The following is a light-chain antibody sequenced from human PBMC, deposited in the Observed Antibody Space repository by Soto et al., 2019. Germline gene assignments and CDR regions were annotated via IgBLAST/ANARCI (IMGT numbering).Light chain of an antibody. CDR3: KQSYSTPLT. CDR2: AAY. J-gene: IGKJ1*01. Sequence: DIQMTQSPSTLSASVRDRVTITCRASQTISSWLPCYPQRPGRAHKFLIYAAYSLQSGVQSRFSGSGSGTDFTLTIRSLQPEDFATYYCKQSYSTPLTFGQGTKVDIK. V-gene: IGKV1-39*01. CDR1: QTISSW.